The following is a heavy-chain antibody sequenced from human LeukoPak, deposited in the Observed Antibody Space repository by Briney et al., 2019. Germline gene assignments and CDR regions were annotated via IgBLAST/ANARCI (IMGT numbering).Heavy chain of an antibody. V-gene: IGHV4-59*01. J-gene: IGHJ6*03. D-gene: IGHD3-16*02. CDR3: ARNRLNYYYMDV. CDR1: GGSISSYY. Sequence: SETLSLTCTVSGGSISSYYWNWIRQPPGKGLEWIGYIYSSGSTTYSPSLKSRVAISVDTSKNQFSLKLNSVTAADTAVYYCARNRLNYYYMDVWGKGTTVTVSS. CDR2: IYSSGST.